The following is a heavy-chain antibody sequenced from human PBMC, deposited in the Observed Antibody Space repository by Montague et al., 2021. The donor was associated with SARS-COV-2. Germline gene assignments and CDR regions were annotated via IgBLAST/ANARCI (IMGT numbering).Heavy chain of an antibody. J-gene: IGHJ4*02. D-gene: IGHD2-2*01. CDR1: GDSVPSTSTA. Sequence: CAISGDSVPSTSTAWNWIRQSPSRGLEWLGRTYFTSKWSSGYALSVKSRLIISPDTSKNQFSLRLMSVTPDDTAVYYCARAYCSSTSCYPIDYWSQGTLVTVSS. V-gene: IGHV6-1*01. CDR3: ARAYCSSTSCYPIDY. CDR2: TYFTSKWSS.